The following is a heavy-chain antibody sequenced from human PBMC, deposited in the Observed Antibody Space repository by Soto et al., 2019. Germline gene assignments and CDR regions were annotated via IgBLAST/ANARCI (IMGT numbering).Heavy chain of an antibody. CDR2: ISYDGSDK. J-gene: IGHJ4*02. CDR1: GFTFSNYG. CDR3: AREGMVRGVVGDY. D-gene: IGHD3-10*01. Sequence: QVQLVDSGGGVVQPGRSLRLTCAASGFTFSNYGIHWVRQAPGKGLEWVAFISYDGSDKYYADSVKGRFTISRDNSKNPLYMQMNSLRPEDTAVYYCAREGMVRGVVGDYWGQGTLVTVSS. V-gene: IGHV3-30-3*01.